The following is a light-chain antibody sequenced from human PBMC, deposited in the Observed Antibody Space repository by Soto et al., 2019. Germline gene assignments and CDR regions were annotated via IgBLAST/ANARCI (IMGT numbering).Light chain of an antibody. CDR2: GSS. CDR3: LPSGRSPT. V-gene: IGKV3-20*01. CDR1: QSVSSNY. Sequence: LTKYTGTLSLSPGERATLSCMASQSVSSNYLAWYQQKPGQAPRLLIYGSSNRATGIPERFSGSGSGTDLTLTINRLEPEDFAVYYFLPSGRSPTFGQGTKVDIK. J-gene: IGKJ1*01.